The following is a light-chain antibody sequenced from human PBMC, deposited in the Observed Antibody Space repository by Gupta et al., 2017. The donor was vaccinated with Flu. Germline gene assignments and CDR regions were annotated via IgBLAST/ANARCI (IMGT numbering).Light chain of an antibody. CDR3: QQSYSTPWT. J-gene: IGKJ1*01. CDR1: QSISSY. Sequence: DTQMTQSPSSLSASVGDRVTITCRASQSISSYLNWYQQKPGKAPKLLIYAASSLQSGVPSRFSGSGSGTDFTLTTSSLQPEDFATYYCQQSYSTPWTFGQGTKVEIK. CDR2: AAS. V-gene: IGKV1-39*01.